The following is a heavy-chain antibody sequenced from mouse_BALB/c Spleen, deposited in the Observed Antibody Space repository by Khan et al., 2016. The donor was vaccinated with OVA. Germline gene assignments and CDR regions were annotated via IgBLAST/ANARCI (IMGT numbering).Heavy chain of an antibody. D-gene: IGHD1-1*01. J-gene: IGHJ2*01. CDR3: AIKNGSDFDY. CDR2: INPHIGET. Sequence: IQLVQSGPELVKPGASVKISCKASGYSFTGYFMNWVMQSHGKSLEWIGRINPHIGETFYNQKFKGKAILTVDESSSTVYLELRSLEYEDSAIYCGAIKNGSDFDYWGQGTTLTVSS. CDR1: GYSFTGYF. V-gene: IGHV1-20*02.